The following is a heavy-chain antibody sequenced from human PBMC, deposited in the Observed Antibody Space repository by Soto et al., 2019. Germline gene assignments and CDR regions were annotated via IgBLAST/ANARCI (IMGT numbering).Heavy chain of an antibody. CDR2: IYYSGST. Sequence: PSETLSLTCPVSGGSMNTYYWGWFRQPPGKGLEWVGYIYYSGSTNYNPSLKSRVTISVDTSKNQFSLKLSSVTAADTAVYYCARHATVTPEGDFDYWGQGTLVTVSS. V-gene: IGHV4-59*01. CDR3: ARHATVTPEGDFDY. D-gene: IGHD4-17*01. CDR1: GGSMNTYY. J-gene: IGHJ4*02.